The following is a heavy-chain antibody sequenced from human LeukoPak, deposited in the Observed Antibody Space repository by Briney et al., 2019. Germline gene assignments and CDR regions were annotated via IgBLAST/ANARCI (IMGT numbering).Heavy chain of an antibody. V-gene: IGHV3-21*01. J-gene: IGHJ4*02. CDR1: GFTFSSYS. CDR3: ARGYSGYVVDY. D-gene: IGHD5-12*01. Sequence: GGSLRLSCAASGFTFSSYSMNWVRQAPGKGLEWVTSISSSSSYIYYADSVKGRFTISRDNAKNSLYLQMNSLRAEDTAVYYCARGYSGYVVDYWGQGTLVTVSS. CDR2: ISSSSSYI.